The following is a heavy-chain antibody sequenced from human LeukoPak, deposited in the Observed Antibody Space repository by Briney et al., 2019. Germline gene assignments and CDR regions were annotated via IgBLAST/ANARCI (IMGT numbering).Heavy chain of an antibody. Sequence: GGSLRLSCAASGFTFSSYWMHWVRQAPGKGLVWVLRINSDGSSTSYADSVKGRFTISRDNAKNTLYLQMNSLRAEDTAVYYCARDLTWFGELSLYYFDYWGQGTLVTVSS. CDR3: ARDLTWFGELSLYYFDY. D-gene: IGHD3-10*01. CDR2: INSDGSST. CDR1: GFTFSSYW. V-gene: IGHV3-74*01. J-gene: IGHJ4*02.